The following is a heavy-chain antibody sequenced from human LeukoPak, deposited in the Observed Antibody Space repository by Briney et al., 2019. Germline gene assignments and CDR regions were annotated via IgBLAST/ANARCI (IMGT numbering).Heavy chain of an antibody. CDR2: IKQDGSEK. CDR1: GFTFSDFW. Sequence: GGSLRLSCTASGFTFSDFWMTWVRQAPGKGLEWVANIKQDGSEKYYVDSVKGRFTISRDNAKNSLYLQMNSLRAEDTAVYYCARSQVVAASYYFDYWGQGTLVTVSS. D-gene: IGHD2-15*01. J-gene: IGHJ4*02. CDR3: ARSQVVAASYYFDY. V-gene: IGHV3-7*03.